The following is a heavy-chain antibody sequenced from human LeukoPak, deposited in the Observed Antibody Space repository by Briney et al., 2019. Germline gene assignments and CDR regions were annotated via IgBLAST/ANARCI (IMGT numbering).Heavy chain of an antibody. CDR3: ARYTVVTRDEGNRVFWFDP. Sequence: GASVKVSCKASGYTFTGYYMHWVRQAPGQGLEWMGWINPNSGGTNYAQKFQGRVTMTRDTSISTAYMELSRLRSDDTAVYYCARYTVVTRDEGNRVFWFDPWGQGTLVTVSS. J-gene: IGHJ5*02. D-gene: IGHD4-23*01. CDR2: INPNSGGT. CDR1: GYTFTGYY. V-gene: IGHV1-2*02.